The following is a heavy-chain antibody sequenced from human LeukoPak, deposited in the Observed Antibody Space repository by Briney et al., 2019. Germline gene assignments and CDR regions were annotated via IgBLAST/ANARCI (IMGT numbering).Heavy chain of an antibody. CDR3: ARARPSMWIDY. Sequence: GGSLRLSCAASGFTFSDYYMSWIRQAPGKGLEWISYISSSGSTIYYADSVKGRFTISRDNAKNSLYLQMNSLRAEDTAVYYCARARPSMWIDYWGQGTLVTVSS. CDR2: ISSSGSTI. J-gene: IGHJ4*02. D-gene: IGHD5-12*01. CDR1: GFTFSDYY. V-gene: IGHV3-11*04.